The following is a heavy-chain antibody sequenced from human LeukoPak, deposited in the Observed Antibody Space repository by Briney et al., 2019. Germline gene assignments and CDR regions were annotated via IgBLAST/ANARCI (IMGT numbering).Heavy chain of an antibody. CDR1: GYTFTSYY. D-gene: IGHD1-7*01. CDR2: INPSGGST. V-gene: IGHV1-46*01. J-gene: IGHJ4*02. CDR3: AATNWNYVLPFDY. Sequence: ASVKVSCKASGYTFTSYYMHWVRQAPGQGLEWMGIINPSGGSTSYAQKFQGRVTMTRDTSTSTVYMELSSLRSDDTAVYYCAATNWNYVLPFDYWGQGTLVTVSS.